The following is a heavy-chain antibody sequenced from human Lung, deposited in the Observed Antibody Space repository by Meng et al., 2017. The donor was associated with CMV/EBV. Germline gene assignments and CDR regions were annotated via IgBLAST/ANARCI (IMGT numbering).Heavy chain of an antibody. D-gene: IGHD3-3*01. V-gene: IGHV3-74*01. CDR1: GFTFSSYW. CDR2: INSDGSST. Sequence: GESLKISCAASGFTFSSYWMHWVRQAPGKGLVWVSRINSDGSSTSYADSVKGRFTISRDNAKNTLYLQMNSLRAEDTAVYDCARVFDYDFWSGYYTNGMDVWGQGTXVTVSS. J-gene: IGHJ6*02. CDR3: ARVFDYDFWSGYYTNGMDV.